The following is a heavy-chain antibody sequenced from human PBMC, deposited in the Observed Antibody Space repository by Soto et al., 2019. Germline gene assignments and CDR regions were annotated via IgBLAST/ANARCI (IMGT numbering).Heavy chain of an antibody. CDR2: IYYSGST. V-gene: IGHV4-59*01. CDR3: ARSYNNFWNSWGP. D-gene: IGHD3-3*01. CDR1: GGSMNGYY. J-gene: IGHJ5*01. Sequence: PSETLSLTCNVSGGSMNGYYWSWIRQAPGKGLEWIGYIYYSGSTNYNPSLKSRVTISVDTSKNQFSLTLSSVTAADTAVYYCARSYNNFWNSWGPWGQGTLVTVSS.